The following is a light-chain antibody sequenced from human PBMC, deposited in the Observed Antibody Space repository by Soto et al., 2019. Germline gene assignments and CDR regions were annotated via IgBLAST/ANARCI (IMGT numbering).Light chain of an antibody. V-gene: IGLV4-69*01. Sequence: QSVLTQSPSASASLGASVKLTCTLSSGHSSYAIAWHQKQPGKGPRYLMDLNNDGSHTKGDGIPDRFSGSSSGADRYLIISSLQSEDEADYYCQTWGTGLHFFGGGTKLTVL. CDR1: SGHSSYA. CDR3: QTWGTGLHF. J-gene: IGLJ2*01. CDR2: LNNDGSH.